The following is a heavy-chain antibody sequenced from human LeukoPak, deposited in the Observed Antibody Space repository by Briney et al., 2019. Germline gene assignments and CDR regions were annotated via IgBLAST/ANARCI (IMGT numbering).Heavy chain of an antibody. Sequence: PGGSLRLSCSASGFTFSSYAMHWVRQAPGKGLEYVSAISSNGGSTYYADSVKGRFTISRDNSKNTLYLQMSSLRAEDTAVYYCVKAVGAKGDYYYYYGVDVWGQGTTVTVSS. D-gene: IGHD1-26*01. CDR3: VKAVGAKGDYYYYYGVDV. CDR2: ISSNGGST. J-gene: IGHJ6*02. V-gene: IGHV3-64D*09. CDR1: GFTFSSYA.